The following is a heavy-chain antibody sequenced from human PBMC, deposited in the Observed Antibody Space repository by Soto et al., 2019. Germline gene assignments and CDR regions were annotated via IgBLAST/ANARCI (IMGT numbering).Heavy chain of an antibody. Sequence: GGSLRLSCAASGFTFSSYAMSWVRQAPGKGLEWVSAISGSGGSTYYADSVKGRFTISRDNSKNTLYLQMNSLRAEDTAVYYCAKDPWLSGYQNDHDYWGQGTLVTVSS. V-gene: IGHV3-23*01. CDR1: GFTFSSYA. J-gene: IGHJ4*02. CDR2: ISGSGGST. D-gene: IGHD5-12*01. CDR3: AKDPWLSGYQNDHDY.